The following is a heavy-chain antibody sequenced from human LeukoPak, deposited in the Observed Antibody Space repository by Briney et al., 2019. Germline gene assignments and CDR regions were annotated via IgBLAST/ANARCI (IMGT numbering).Heavy chain of an antibody. D-gene: IGHD6-6*01. CDR3: ARVAPSGSSGDY. V-gene: IGHV1-69*13. Sequence: SVKVPCKASGGTFSSYAISWVRQAPGQGLEWMGGIIPIFGTANYAQKFQGRVTITADESTSTAYMELSSLRSEDTAVYYCARVAPSGSSGDYWGQGTLVTVSS. CDR2: IIPIFGTA. J-gene: IGHJ4*02. CDR1: GGTFSSYA.